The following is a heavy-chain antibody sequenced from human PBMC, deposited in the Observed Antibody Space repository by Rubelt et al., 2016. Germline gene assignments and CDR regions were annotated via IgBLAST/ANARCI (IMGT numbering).Heavy chain of an antibody. CDR2: ISSSGSTI. CDR1: GFTFSSYE. J-gene: IGHJ4*02. Sequence: EVQLVESGGGLVQPGGSLRLSCAASGFTFSSYEMNWVRQAPGKGLEWVSYISSSGSTIYHEDSWKGRSTISRDNAKNSLYLQMNSLRAEDTAVYYCARGNSGYDYGLDYWGQGTLVTVSS. CDR3: ARGNSGYDYGLDY. V-gene: IGHV3-48*03. D-gene: IGHD5-12*01.